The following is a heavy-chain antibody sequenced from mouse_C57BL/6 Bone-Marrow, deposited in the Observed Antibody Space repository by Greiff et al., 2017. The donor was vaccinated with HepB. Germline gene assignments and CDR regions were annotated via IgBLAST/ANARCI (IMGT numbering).Heavy chain of an antibody. CDR1: GYTFTSYW. V-gene: IGHV1-64*01. J-gene: IGHJ4*01. Sequence: QVQLKQPGAELVKPGASVKLSCKASGYTFTSYWMHWVKQRPGQGLEWIGMIHPNSGSTNYNEKFKSKATLTVDKSSSTAYMQLSSLTSEDSAVYYCARALRYYYAMDYWGQGTSVTVSS. CDR3: ARALRYYYAMDY. D-gene: IGHD1-1*01. CDR2: IHPNSGST.